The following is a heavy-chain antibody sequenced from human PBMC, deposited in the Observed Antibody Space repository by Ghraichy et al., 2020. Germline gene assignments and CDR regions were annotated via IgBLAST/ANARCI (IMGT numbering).Heavy chain of an antibody. V-gene: IGHV1-69*01. CDR3: AREEVVPAARTFDY. D-gene: IGHD2-2*01. J-gene: IGHJ4*02. CDR1: GGTFSSYA. Sequence: NISCKASGGTFSSYAISWVRQAPGQGLEWMGGIIPIFGTANYAQKFQGRVPITADESTSTAYMELSSLRSEETAVYYCAREEVVPAARTFDYWGQGTLVTVSS. CDR2: IIPIFGTA.